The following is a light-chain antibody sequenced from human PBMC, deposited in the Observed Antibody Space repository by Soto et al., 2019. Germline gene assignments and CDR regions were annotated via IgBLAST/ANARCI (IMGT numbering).Light chain of an antibody. J-gene: IGLJ3*02. V-gene: IGLV2-8*01. CDR3: SSFASSNTWV. Sequence: QSALTQPPSASGSPGQSVTISCTGTSSDVGAYNYVSWYQQHAGKAPKLVIYEVTKRPSGVPDRFSGSKSANTASLTVSGRQVEDEADYYCSSFASSNTWVFGGGTKLTVL. CDR1: SSDVGAYNY. CDR2: EVT.